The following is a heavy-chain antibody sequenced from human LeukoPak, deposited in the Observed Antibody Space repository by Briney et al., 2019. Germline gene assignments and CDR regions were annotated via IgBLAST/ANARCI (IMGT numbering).Heavy chain of an antibody. V-gene: IGHV1-46*01. CDR2: INPSGGST. D-gene: IGHD4-17*01. Sequence: ASVKVSCKASGYTFTSYYIHWVRQAPGLGLEWMGVINPSGGSTGYAQKFQGRVTISRDTSTSTVYMELSSLRSEDTAVYYCARVGSAVTTFFDYWGQGTLVTVSS. CDR1: GYTFTSYY. J-gene: IGHJ4*02. CDR3: ARVGSAVTTFFDY.